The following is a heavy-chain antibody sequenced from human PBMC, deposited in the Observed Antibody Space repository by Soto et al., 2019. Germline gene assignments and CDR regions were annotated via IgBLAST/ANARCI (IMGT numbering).Heavy chain of an antibody. CDR3: ARHVGRGKILYYYYGMDV. J-gene: IGHJ6*02. CDR2: IYPGDSDT. Sequence: RGESLKISCKGSGYSFTGYWIAWVRQMPGKGLEWMGIIYPGDSDTRYSPSFQGQVTISADKSIGTAYLQWSSLKASDTAMYYCARHVGRGKILYYYYGMDVWGQGTTVTVSS. D-gene: IGHD3-10*01. CDR1: GYSFTGYW. V-gene: IGHV5-51*01.